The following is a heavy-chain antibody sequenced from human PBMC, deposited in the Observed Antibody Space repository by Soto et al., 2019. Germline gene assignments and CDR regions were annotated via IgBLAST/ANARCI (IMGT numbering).Heavy chain of an antibody. J-gene: IGHJ4*02. V-gene: IGHV3-33*01. CDR2: IWYDGSNK. CDR1: GFTFSSYG. CDR3: AREAQLEYYFDY. Sequence: QVQLVESGGGVVQPGRSLRLSCAASGFTFSSYGMHWVRQAPGKGLEWVAVIWYDGSNKYYADSVKGRFTISRDNSKNTLYLQMNSLRAEDTAVYYCAREAQLEYYFDYWGQGTLVTVSS. D-gene: IGHD6-13*01.